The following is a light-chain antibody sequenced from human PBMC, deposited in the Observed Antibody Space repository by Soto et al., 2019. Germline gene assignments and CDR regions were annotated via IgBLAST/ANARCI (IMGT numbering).Light chain of an antibody. V-gene: IGLV2-14*01. CDR1: NSDVGAYNY. J-gene: IGLJ2*01. CDR3: SSYTTTATVV. Sequence: QSALTQPASVSGSPGQSITISCTGTNSDVGAYNYVSWYQQHPDKAPKLMIYEVSDRPSGVSNRFSGSKSGNTASLTISGLQAEDEADYYCSSYTTTATVVFGGGTKVTVL. CDR2: EVS.